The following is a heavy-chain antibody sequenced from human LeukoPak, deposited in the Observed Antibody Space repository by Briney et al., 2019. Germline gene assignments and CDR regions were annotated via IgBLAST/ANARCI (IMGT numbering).Heavy chain of an antibody. V-gene: IGHV1-2*02. CDR1: GYTFTGYF. Sequence: GASVKVSCKPSGYTFTGYFMHWVRQAPGQGLEWMGWIDPYSGGTNYAQKFQGRVTMTRDTSISTAYMELSRLRSDDTAVYYCARSQSITMVRGVRVWLDPWGQGTLVTVSS. CDR3: ARSQSITMVRGVRVWLDP. J-gene: IGHJ5*02. CDR2: IDPYSGGT. D-gene: IGHD3-10*01.